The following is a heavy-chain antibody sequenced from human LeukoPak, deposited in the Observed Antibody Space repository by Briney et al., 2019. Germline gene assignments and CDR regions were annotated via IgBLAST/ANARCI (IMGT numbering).Heavy chain of an antibody. V-gene: IGHV3-7*01. CDR1: GFTFSSFW. J-gene: IGHJ5*02. Sequence: TGGSLRLSCVASGFTFSSFWMSWVRQAPGKGLEWVANIKQDGSEKYYVDSVKGRFTISRDNAKNSLYLQMNSLRAEDTAVYYCARDATIRGSGWTYNWFDPWGQGTLVTVSS. CDR2: IKQDGSEK. CDR3: ARDATIRGSGWTYNWFDP. D-gene: IGHD6-19*01.